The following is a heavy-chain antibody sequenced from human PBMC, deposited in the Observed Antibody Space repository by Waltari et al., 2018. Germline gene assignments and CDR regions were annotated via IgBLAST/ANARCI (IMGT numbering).Heavy chain of an antibody. J-gene: IGHJ4*02. CDR1: GFTVTSSA. Sequence: QMQLVQSGPEVKKPGTSVKVSCKASGFTVTSSAVQWVRQARGQRLEWIGWIVVGSGNTNYAQKFQERVTITRDMSTSTAYMELSSLRSEDTAVYYCAADMMVGAFDYWGQGTLVTVSS. CDR2: IVVGSGNT. D-gene: IGHD1-26*01. CDR3: AADMMVGAFDY. V-gene: IGHV1-58*01.